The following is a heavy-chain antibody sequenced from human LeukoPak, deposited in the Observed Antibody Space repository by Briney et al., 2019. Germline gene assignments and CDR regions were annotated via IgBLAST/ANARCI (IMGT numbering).Heavy chain of an antibody. V-gene: IGHV3-23*01. J-gene: IGHJ4*02. CDR3: AKDEGYCSSTSCYSLWFDY. Sequence: GGSLRLSCAASGFTFSSYAMSWVRQAPGKGLEWVSAISGSGGSTYYADSVKGRFTISRDNSKSTLYLQMNSLRAEDTAVYYCAKDEGYCSSTSCYSLWFDYWGQGTLVTVSS. CDR2: ISGSGGST. D-gene: IGHD2-2*01. CDR1: GFTFSSYA.